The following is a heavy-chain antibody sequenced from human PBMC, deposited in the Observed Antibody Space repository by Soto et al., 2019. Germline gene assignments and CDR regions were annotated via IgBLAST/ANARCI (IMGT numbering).Heavy chain of an antibody. CDR2: IYYSGST. V-gene: IGHV4-31*03. Sequence: SETLSLTCTVSGGSISSGGYYWSWIRRHPGKGLEWIGYIYYSGSTYYNPSLKSRVTISVDTSKNQFSLKLSSVTAADTAVYYCARDFNPYYYGSGSYYTPSFHYYGMDVWGQGTTVTVSS. D-gene: IGHD3-10*01. J-gene: IGHJ6*02. CDR1: GGSISSGGYY. CDR3: ARDFNPYYYGSGSYYTPSFHYYGMDV.